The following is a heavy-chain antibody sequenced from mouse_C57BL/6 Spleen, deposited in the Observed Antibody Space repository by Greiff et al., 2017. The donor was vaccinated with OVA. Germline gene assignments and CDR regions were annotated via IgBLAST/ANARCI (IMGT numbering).Heavy chain of an antibody. CDR3: ARSYYYGSSYYFDY. D-gene: IGHD1-1*01. CDR1: GYTFTSYW. Sequence: QVQLQQPGAELVMPGASVKLSCKASGYTFTSYWMHWVKQRPGQGLEWIGEIDPSDSYTNYNQKFKGKSTLTVDKSSSTAYMQLSSLTSEDSAVDYCARSYYYGSSYYFDYWGQGTTLTVSS. V-gene: IGHV1-69*01. CDR2: IDPSDSYT. J-gene: IGHJ2*01.